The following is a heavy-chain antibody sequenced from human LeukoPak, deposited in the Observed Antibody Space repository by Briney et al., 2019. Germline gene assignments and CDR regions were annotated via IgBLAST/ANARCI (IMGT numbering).Heavy chain of an antibody. D-gene: IGHD5-12*01. CDR2: MNLNSGHT. CDR1: GYTFTSYD. Sequence: GASVKVPCKASGYTFTSYDINWVRQATGQGLEWMGWMNLNSGHTGFAQKFQGRVTLTWDTSISTAYMQLSSLTSEDTAVYYCARNIVATTNYDYWGQGTLVTVSS. V-gene: IGHV1-8*01. J-gene: IGHJ4*02. CDR3: ARNIVATTNYDY.